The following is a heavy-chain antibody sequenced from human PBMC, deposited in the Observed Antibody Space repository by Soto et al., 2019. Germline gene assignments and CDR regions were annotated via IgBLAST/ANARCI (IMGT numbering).Heavy chain of an antibody. CDR2: ISSSSSYI. Sequence: GGSLRLSCAASGFTFSSYSMNWVRQAPGKGLEWVSSISSSSSYIYYADSVKGRFTISRDNAKNSLYLQMNSLRAEDTAVYYCARSLPVNIVVVVAAIGAFDIWGQGTMVTVSS. D-gene: IGHD2-15*01. CDR3: ARSLPVNIVVVVAAIGAFDI. J-gene: IGHJ3*02. CDR1: GFTFSSYS. V-gene: IGHV3-21*01.